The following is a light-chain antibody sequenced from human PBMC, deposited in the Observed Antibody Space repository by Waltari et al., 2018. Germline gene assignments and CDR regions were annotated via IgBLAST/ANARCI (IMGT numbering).Light chain of an antibody. CDR1: SSNIGAGYP. J-gene: IGLJ2*01. V-gene: IGLV1-40*01. CDR3: QSYDSSLSAHVI. CDR2: GSS. Sequence: QSVLTQPPSVSGAPGQRVTISCTGSSSNIGAGYPVHWYQHLPGTAPKLLIFGSSNRPSGVPDRFSGSKSDTSASLAITGLQAEDEADYYCQSYDSSLSAHVIFGGGTKLTVL.